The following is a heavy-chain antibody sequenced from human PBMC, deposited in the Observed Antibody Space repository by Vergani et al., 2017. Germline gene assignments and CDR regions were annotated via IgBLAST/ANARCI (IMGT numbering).Heavy chain of an antibody. J-gene: IGHJ4*02. CDR3: ARDRDGSSWSDY. CDR2: IYYSGST. Sequence: QVQLQESGPGLVKPSETLSLTCTVSGGSISSYYWSWIRQPPGKGLEWIGYIYYSGSTNYNPSLKRRGTISVDTSKNQFSLKLSSVTAADTAVYYCARDRDGSSWSDYWGQGTLVTVSS. V-gene: IGHV4-59*01. CDR1: GGSISSYY. D-gene: IGHD6-13*01.